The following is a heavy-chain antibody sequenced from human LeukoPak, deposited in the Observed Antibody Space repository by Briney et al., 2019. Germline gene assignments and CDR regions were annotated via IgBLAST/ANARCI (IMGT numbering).Heavy chain of an antibody. V-gene: IGHV4-59*04. CDR2: INHSGST. Sequence: SETLSLTCTVSGGSITNSYWSWIRQPPGKGLEWIGEINHSGSTYYNPSLKSRVTISVDTSKNQFSLKLSSVTAADTAVYYCARLGSMGGYWGQGTLVTVSS. D-gene: IGHD2-2*01. CDR3: ARLGSMGGY. J-gene: IGHJ4*02. CDR1: GGSITNSY.